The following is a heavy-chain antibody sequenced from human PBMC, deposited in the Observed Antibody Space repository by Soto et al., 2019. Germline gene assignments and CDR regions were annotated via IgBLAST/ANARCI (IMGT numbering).Heavy chain of an antibody. CDR2: ISGTGGRT. CDR3: ARVANYDYIWGSHFDY. D-gene: IGHD3-16*01. V-gene: IGHV3-23*01. J-gene: IGHJ4*02. CDR1: GFTFSNYA. Sequence: EVQLLESGGGLVQPGGSLRLSCAASGFTFSNYAMTWVRQAPGKGLEWVSAISGTGGRTYYADSVKGRFTFSRDNSKHTLYLQMNRLRAEDTAVYYCARVANYDYIWGSHFDYWGQGTLVTVSS.